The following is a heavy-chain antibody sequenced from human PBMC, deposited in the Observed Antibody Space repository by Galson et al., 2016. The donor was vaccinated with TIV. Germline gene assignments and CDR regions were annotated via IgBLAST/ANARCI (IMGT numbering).Heavy chain of an antibody. V-gene: IGHV3-23*01. CDR3: AKDQCGWPTCSGYFDY. CDR1: GFTFSNYA. Sequence: SLRLSCAASGFTFSNYAMSWVRQAPGKGLEWVSGFSGRGDSTYYADSVKGRFTISRDNSRNTLYLQMKSLRADDTAVYYCAKDQCGWPTCSGYFDYWGQGALVTVSS. J-gene: IGHJ4*02. CDR2: FSGRGDST. D-gene: IGHD3-10*02.